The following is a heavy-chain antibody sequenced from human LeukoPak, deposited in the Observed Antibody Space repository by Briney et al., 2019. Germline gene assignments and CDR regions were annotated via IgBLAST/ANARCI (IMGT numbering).Heavy chain of an antibody. CDR2: IYYSGST. J-gene: IGHJ4*02. CDR3: ASHIVVEGRYFDY. D-gene: IGHD2-2*01. V-gene: IGHV4-59*04. Sequence: NPSETLSLTCTVSGGSISSYYWSWIRQPPGKGLEWIGYIYYSGSTYYNPSLKSRVTISVDTSKNQFSLKLSSVTAADTAVYYCASHIVVEGRYFDYWGQGTLVTVSS. CDR1: GGSISSYY.